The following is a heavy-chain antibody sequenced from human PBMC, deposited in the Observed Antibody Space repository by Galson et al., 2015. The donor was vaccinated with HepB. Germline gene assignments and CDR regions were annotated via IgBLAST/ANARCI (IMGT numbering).Heavy chain of an antibody. D-gene: IGHD4-23*01. CDR2: IYYSGST. Sequence: SETLSLTCTVSGGSISSYYWSWIRQPPGKGLEWIGYIYYSGSTNYNPSLKSRVTISVDTSKNQFSLKLSSVTAADTAVYYCARHRSPYGGKFVWYFDLWGRGTLVTVSS. CDR1: GGSISSYY. J-gene: IGHJ2*01. CDR3: ARHRSPYGGKFVWYFDL. V-gene: IGHV4-59*08.